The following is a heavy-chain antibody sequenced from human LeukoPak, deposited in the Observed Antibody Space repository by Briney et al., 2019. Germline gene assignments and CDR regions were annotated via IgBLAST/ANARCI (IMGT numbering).Heavy chain of an antibody. CDR1: GGSISSYY. J-gene: IGHJ2*01. D-gene: IGHD4-17*01. V-gene: IGHV4-59*01. Sequence: PSETLSLTCTVSGGSISSYYWSWIRQPPGKGLEWIGYIYYSGSTNYNPSLKSRVTISVDTSKNQFSLKLSSVTAADTAVHYCAKVTTVTTIRYWYFDLWGRGTLVTVSS. CDR3: AKVTTVTTIRYWYFDL. CDR2: IYYSGST.